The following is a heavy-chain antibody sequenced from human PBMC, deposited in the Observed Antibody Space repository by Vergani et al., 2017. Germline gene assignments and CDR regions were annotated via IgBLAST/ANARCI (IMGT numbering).Heavy chain of an antibody. Sequence: EVQLVESGGGLVKPGGSLRLSCAASGFTFSSYSMNWVRQAPGKGLEWVSSISSSSSYIYYADSVKGRFTISRDNAKNSLYLQMNSLRAEDTAVYYCAGDRGIQLWLGYWGQGTLVTVSS. CDR2: ISSSSSYI. V-gene: IGHV3-21*01. J-gene: IGHJ4*02. D-gene: IGHD5-18*01. CDR1: GFTFSSYS. CDR3: AGDRGIQLWLGY.